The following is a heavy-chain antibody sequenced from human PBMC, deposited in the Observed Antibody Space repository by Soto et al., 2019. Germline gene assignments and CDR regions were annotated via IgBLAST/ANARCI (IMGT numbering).Heavy chain of an antibody. CDR1: GYTFTSYD. CDR3: AREGPYSSPYGMDV. CDR2: MNPNSGNR. Sequence: ASVKVSCKASGYTFTSYDINWVRQATGQGLEWMGWMNPNSGNRGYAQKFQGRVTMTRNTSISTAYMELSSLRSENTAVYYCAREGPYSSPYGMDVWGQGSTVTVSS. V-gene: IGHV1-8*01. J-gene: IGHJ6*02. D-gene: IGHD6-13*01.